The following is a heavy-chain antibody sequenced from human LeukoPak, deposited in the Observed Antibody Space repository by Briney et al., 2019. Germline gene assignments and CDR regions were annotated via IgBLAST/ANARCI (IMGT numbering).Heavy chain of an antibody. Sequence: GGSLILSCAASGFTFSYYSMHWVRQAPGKGLEWVAVISYDGDNKDYADSVKGQVTISRDNSKSTQYLQMDSLRPGDTAVYYCARQGDTASWYFDYWGQGTLVTVSS. CDR1: GFTFSYYS. CDR2: ISYDGDNK. J-gene: IGHJ4*02. V-gene: IGHV3-30-3*01. D-gene: IGHD2-21*02. CDR3: ARQGDTASWYFDY.